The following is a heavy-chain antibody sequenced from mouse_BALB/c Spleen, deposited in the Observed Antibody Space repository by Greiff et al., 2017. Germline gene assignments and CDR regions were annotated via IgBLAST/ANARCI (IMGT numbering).Heavy chain of an antibody. V-gene: IGHV3-6*02. CDR1: GYSITSGYY. CDR2: ISYDGSN. CDR3: ARVYYYYFDY. Sequence: EVKLQESGPGLVKPSQSLSLTCSVTGYSITSGYYWNWIRQFPGNELEWMGYISYDGSNNYNPSLKNRISITRDTSKNQFFLKLNSVTTEDTATYYCARVYYYYFDYWGQGTTLTVSS. J-gene: IGHJ2*01. D-gene: IGHD1-1*01.